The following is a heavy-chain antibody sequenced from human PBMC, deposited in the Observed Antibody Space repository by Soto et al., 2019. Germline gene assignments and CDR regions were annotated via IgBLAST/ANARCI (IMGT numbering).Heavy chain of an antibody. J-gene: IGHJ4*02. CDR1: GFTFSDYA. CDR2: VSHDGINT. D-gene: IGHD6-19*01. CDR3: ATGGRQWLVTSDFNY. Sequence: VQLVESGGGVVQPGRSLRLSCAASGFTFSDYAMHWVRQAPGKGLEWVAVVSHDGINTHYADSVKGRFTISRDSSKNTVSLEMTSLRAEDTAVYYCATGGRQWLVTSDFNYWGQGALVTVSS. V-gene: IGHV3-30*03.